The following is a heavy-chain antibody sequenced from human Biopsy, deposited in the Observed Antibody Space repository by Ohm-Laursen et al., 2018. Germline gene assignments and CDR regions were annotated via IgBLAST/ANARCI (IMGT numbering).Heavy chain of an antibody. CDR3: ARAFRGQYFYYYYGMDV. CDR1: GFTFDDYG. CDR2: ISWDGRTR. D-gene: IGHD3-9*01. V-gene: IGHV3-43D*04. Sequence: SLRLSCSASGFTFDDYGMHWVRQAPGKGLEWVPLISWDGRTRYYADSVKGRFTISRDNSKNSLYLQMNSLRLEDTALYFCARAFRGQYFYYYYGMDVWGQGTTVTVSS. J-gene: IGHJ6*02.